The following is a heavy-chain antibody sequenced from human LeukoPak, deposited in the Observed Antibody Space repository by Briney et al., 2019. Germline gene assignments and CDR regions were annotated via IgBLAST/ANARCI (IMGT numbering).Heavy chain of an antibody. J-gene: IGHJ5*02. CDR2: INPNSGGT. CDR3: ARGNPYSSSWNWFDP. CDR1: GYTFTGYY. V-gene: IGHV1-2*06. Sequence: GASVKVSCKASGYTFTGYYMHWVRQAPGQGLEWMGRINPNSGGTNYAQKFQGRVTMTRDTSISTAYMELSRLRPDDTAVYYCARGNPYSSSWNWFDPWGQGTLVTVSS. D-gene: IGHD6-13*01.